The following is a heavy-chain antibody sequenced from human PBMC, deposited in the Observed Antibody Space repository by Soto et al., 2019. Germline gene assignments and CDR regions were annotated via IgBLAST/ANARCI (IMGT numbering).Heavy chain of an antibody. CDR3: TRANWYSEY. V-gene: IGHV4-59*11. CDR2: IYYNGNT. D-gene: IGHD7-27*01. Sequence: QVQLQESGPGLVKPSETLSLTCTVSGGSISNHYWSWIRQPPGKGLEWIRYIYYNGNTNYNPSLKGRVTMSVDTSKNHISLKLSSVTVADTAVYYCTRANWYSEYWGQGTLVTVSS. J-gene: IGHJ4*02. CDR1: GGSISNHY.